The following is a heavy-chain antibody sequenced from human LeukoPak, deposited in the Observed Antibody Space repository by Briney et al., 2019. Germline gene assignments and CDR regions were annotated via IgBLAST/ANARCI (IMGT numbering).Heavy chain of an antibody. Sequence: GESLKISCKGSGYSFTSYWIGWVRQMPGKGLEWMGIIYPGDSDTRYSPSFQGQVTISADKSISTAYLQWSSLKASDTAMYYCARQWKVVTAIPEAFDIWGQGTMVTVSS. V-gene: IGHV5-51*01. CDR2: IYPGDSDT. CDR1: GYSFTSYW. J-gene: IGHJ3*02. CDR3: ARQWKVVTAIPEAFDI. D-gene: IGHD2-21*02.